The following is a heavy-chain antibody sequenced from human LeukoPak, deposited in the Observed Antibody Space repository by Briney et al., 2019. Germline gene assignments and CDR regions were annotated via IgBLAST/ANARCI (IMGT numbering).Heavy chain of an antibody. CDR1: GGTFSSYA. D-gene: IGHD3-3*01. J-gene: IGHJ4*02. V-gene: IGHV1-69*05. CDR2: IIPIFGTA. CDR3: ATHYDFWQPFQGGFDY. Sequence: SVEVSCKASGGTFSSYAISWVRQAPGQGLEWMGRIIPIFGTANYAQKFQGRVTITTDESTSTAYMELSSLRSEDTAVHYCATHYDFWQPFQGGFDYWGQGTLVTVSS.